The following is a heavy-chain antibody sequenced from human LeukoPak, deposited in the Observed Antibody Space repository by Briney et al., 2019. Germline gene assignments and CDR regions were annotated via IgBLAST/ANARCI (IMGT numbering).Heavy chain of an antibody. Sequence: GGSLRLSCAASGFTFSSYGMHWVRQAPGKGLEWVAVISYDGSNKYYADSVKGRFTISRDNSKNTLYLQMNSLRAEDTAVYYCATSSYSGSYFDYWGQGTLVTVSS. CDR2: ISYDGSNK. J-gene: IGHJ4*02. D-gene: IGHD1-26*01. CDR3: ATSSYSGSYFDY. V-gene: IGHV3-30*03. CDR1: GFTFSSYG.